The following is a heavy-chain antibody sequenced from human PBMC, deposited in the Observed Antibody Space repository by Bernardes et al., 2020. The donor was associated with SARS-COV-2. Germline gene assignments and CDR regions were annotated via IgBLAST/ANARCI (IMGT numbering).Heavy chain of an antibody. CDR3: TRDHLPNDASDI. J-gene: IGHJ3*02. V-gene: IGHV3-49*04. CDR1: GFRFGDYA. Sequence: SMRLSGTASGFRFGDYAMSWVRQAPGKGLEWLGFIRNKAYGGTTQYAASVRGRFTISRDDSKSIAYLQMNSLITEDTAVYYCTRDHLPNDASDIWGQGTMVTVSS. CDR2: IRNKAYGGTT.